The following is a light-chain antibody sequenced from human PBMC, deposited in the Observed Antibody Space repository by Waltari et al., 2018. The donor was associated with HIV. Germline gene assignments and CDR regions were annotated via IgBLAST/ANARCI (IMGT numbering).Light chain of an antibody. Sequence: QSVLTQPPAVSAAPGQQVAIACSGPPSNIGKNFICSYQKLQGTAPKLLLFDNHKRPSGVSDRFSASKSGTSATLAITGLHTGDEAEYYCGTWDTSLNAGVFGGGTKVSVL. CDR1: PSNIGKNF. CDR3: GTWDTSLNAGV. J-gene: IGLJ2*01. CDR2: DNH. V-gene: IGLV1-51*01.